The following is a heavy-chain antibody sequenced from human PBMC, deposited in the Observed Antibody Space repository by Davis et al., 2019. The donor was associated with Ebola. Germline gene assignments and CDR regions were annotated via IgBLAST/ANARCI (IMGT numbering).Heavy chain of an antibody. V-gene: IGHV1-18*01. CDR2: ISAFSGNT. Sequence: AASVKVSCKASGYTFTRYGISWVRQAPGQGLEWMGWISAFSGNTNYAQKLQGRVTMTTDTSTSTAYMELRSLRSDDTAVYYCARRDYGDYGAFWGQGTLVTVSS. CDR3: ARRDYGDYGAF. D-gene: IGHD4-17*01. J-gene: IGHJ4*02. CDR1: GYTFTRYG.